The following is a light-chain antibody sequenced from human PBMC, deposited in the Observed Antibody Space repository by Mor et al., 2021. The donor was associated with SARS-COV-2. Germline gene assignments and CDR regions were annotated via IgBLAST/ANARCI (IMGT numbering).Light chain of an antibody. J-gene: IGLJ2*01. Sequence: YQQKPGQAPLLVIYGKNNRPSGIPDRFSGSSSGNTASLTITASLAEDEADYFCNSRDSSGYPVIFGGGT. CDR2: GKN. CDR3: NSRDSSGYPVI. V-gene: IGLV3-19*01.